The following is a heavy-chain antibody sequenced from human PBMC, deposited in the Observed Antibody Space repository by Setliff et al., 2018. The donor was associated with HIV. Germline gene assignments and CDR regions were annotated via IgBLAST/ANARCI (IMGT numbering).Heavy chain of an antibody. J-gene: IGHJ6*03. D-gene: IGHD3-22*01. V-gene: IGHV4-59*08. Sequence: NPSETLSLTCTVSGGSISSHYWSWIRQPPGKGLEWIGYIYYSGSTNYNPSLKSRVTMSVDTSKNQFSLKLSSVTAADTAVYYCARVVGYYDSSGYPNYYYYYMDVWGKGTTVTVSS. CDR1: GGSISSHY. CDR3: ARVVGYYDSSGYPNYYYYYMDV. CDR2: IYYSGST.